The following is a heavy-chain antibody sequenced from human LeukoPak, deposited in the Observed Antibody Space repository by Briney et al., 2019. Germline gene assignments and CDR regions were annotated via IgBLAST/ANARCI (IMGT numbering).Heavy chain of an antibody. CDR3: AREYYGFWSGYLHH. V-gene: IGHV3-7*03. Sequence: GGSLRLSCAASGFTFSSYWMSWVRQAPGKGLEWVANIKQDGSEKYYVDSVKGRFTISRDNAKNSLYLQMNSLRAEDTAVYYCAREYYGFWSGYLHHWGQGTLVTVSS. CDR1: GFTFSSYW. CDR2: IKQDGSEK. J-gene: IGHJ4*02. D-gene: IGHD3-3*01.